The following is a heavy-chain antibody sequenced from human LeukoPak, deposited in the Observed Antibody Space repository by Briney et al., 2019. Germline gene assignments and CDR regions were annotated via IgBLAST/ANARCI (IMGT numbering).Heavy chain of an antibody. J-gene: IGHJ4*02. D-gene: IGHD1-26*01. CDR2: IYYSGST. CDR1: GGSLSSYY. Sequence: SETLSLTCTVSGGSLSSYYWGWIRQPPGKGLEWIGSIYYSGSTYYKSSLKSRVTVSVGTSKNQFSLKLSSVTAADTAVYYCASLRERSYYARGFDYWGQGTLVTVSS. V-gene: IGHV4-39*01. CDR3: ASLRERSYYARGFDY.